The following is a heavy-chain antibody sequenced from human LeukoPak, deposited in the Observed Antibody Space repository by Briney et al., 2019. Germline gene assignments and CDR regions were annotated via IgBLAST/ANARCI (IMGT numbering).Heavy chain of an antibody. CDR1: GFTFSRYA. D-gene: IGHD3-9*01. J-gene: IGHJ3*02. Sequence: GGSLRLSCSASGFTFSRYAMHWVRQAPGKGLEYVSAISSSGGSTYYADSVKGRFTISRDNSKDTLYLQMSSLRSEDTTVYYCVKSAGFDWLSPLDAFDIWGQGTMVTVSS. V-gene: IGHV3-64D*06. CDR2: ISSSGGST. CDR3: VKSAGFDWLSPLDAFDI.